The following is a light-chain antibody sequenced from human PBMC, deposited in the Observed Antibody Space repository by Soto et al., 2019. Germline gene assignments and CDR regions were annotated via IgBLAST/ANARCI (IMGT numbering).Light chain of an antibody. CDR3: SSYAGSNNLV. CDR2: EVS. V-gene: IGLV2-8*01. J-gene: IGLJ3*02. CDR1: SSDVGGYNY. Sequence: QSALTQPPSASGSPGQSVTISCTGTSSDVGGYNYVSWYLQHPGKAPKLMIYEVSKRPSGVPDRFSGFKSGNTASLTVSGLQAEDEADYYCSSYAGSNNLVFGGGTKLTVL.